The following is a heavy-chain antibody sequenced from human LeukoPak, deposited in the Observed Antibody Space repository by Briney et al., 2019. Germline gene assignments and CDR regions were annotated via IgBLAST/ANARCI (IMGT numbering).Heavy chain of an antibody. CDR1: GFTFSSYS. Sequence: PGGSLRLSCAASGFTFSSYSVNWVRQAPGKGLEWVSSISSSSSYIYYADSVKGRFTISRDNAKNSLYLQMNSLRAEDTAVYYCARDLSGGGTNNWFDPWGQGTLVTVSS. CDR3: ARDLSGGGTNNWFDP. D-gene: IGHD4-23*01. CDR2: ISSSSSYI. J-gene: IGHJ5*02. V-gene: IGHV3-21*01.